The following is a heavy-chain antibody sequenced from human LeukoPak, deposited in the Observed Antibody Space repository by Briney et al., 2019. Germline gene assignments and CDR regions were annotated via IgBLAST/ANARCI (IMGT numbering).Heavy chain of an antibody. V-gene: IGHV3-15*01. D-gene: IGHD3-10*01. Sequence: GGSLRLSCAASGFTFSNAWMSWVRQAPGKGLERVGRIKSKTDGGTTDYAAPVKGRFTISRDDSKNTLYLQMNSLKTEDTAVYYCTTGRYYYGSGSYRHNFDYWGQGTLVTVSS. CDR2: IKSKTDGGTT. CDR1: GFTFSNAW. CDR3: TTGRYYYGSGSYRHNFDY. J-gene: IGHJ4*02.